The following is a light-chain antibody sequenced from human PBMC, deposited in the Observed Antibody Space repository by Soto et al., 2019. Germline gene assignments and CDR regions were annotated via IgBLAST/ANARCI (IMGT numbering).Light chain of an antibody. CDR2: AAS. CDR1: QSISSY. CDR3: QQSYSSPLT. V-gene: IGKV1-39*01. J-gene: IGKJ4*01. Sequence: DIQMTQSPSSLSASVGDRVTITCRASQSISSYLNWYQQKPEKGPKLLIYAASSLQSGVPSRFSCSGSGTDFTLTISSLQPEDFATYYCQQSYSSPLTFGGGTKVEIK.